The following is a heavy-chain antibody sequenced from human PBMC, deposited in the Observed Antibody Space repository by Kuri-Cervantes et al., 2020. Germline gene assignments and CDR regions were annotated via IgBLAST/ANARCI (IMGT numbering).Heavy chain of an antibody. Sequence: GSLRLSCAVYGGSFSGYYWSWIRQPPGKGLEWIGEINHSGSTNYNPSLKSRVTISVDTSKNQFSLKLSSVTAADTAVYYCARCSSGGSRYLDYWGQGTLVTVSS. CDR2: INHSGST. CDR1: GGSFSGYY. J-gene: IGHJ4*02. V-gene: IGHV4-34*01. CDR3: ARCSSGGSRYLDY. D-gene: IGHD2-15*01.